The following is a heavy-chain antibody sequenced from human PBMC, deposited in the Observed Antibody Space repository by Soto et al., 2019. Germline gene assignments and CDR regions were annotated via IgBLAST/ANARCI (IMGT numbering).Heavy chain of an antibody. CDR2: ISYDGSNK. CDR1: GFTFSSYA. Sequence: QVQLVESGGGVVQPGRSLRLSCAASGFTFSSYAMHWVRQAPGKGLEWVAVISYDGSNKYYADSVKGRFTISRDNSKNTLYLQMNSLRAEDTAVYYCAGDPTRYFGWTYWGGWFDPWGQGTLVTVSS. J-gene: IGHJ5*02. V-gene: IGHV3-30-3*01. CDR3: AGDPTRYFGWTYWGGWFDP. D-gene: IGHD3-9*01.